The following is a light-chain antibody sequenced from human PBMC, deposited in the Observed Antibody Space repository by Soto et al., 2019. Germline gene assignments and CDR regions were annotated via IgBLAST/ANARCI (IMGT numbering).Light chain of an antibody. Sequence: EVVLTQSPVTLSLSPGERATLSCMSSQSFRGLLAWYQQKPGQAPRLLIYDAYNRATGIPPRFSGSGSGTDFTLTISRLEPEDFAVYYCQQRSNWPITFGQGTRLEIK. CDR3: QQRSNWPIT. V-gene: IGKV3-11*01. J-gene: IGKJ5*01. CDR1: QSFRGL. CDR2: DAY.